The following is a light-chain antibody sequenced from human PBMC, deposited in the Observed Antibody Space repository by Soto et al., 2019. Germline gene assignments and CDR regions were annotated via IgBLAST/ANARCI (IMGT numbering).Light chain of an antibody. Sequence: ERVLTQSPATLSLSPGERATLSCRASQSVSSYLAWYQQKPGQAPRLLIYDASNRATGIPDRFSGSGSGTDFILTISRLEPEDFAVYYCQQYDSSPRTFGQGTRWIS. CDR3: QQYDSSPRT. J-gene: IGKJ1*01. V-gene: IGKV3-20*01. CDR1: QSVSSY. CDR2: DAS.